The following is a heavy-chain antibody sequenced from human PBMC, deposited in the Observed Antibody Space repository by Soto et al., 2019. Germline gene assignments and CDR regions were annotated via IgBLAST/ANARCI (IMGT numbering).Heavy chain of an antibody. CDR3: ARTIGYSYGYLDY. D-gene: IGHD5-18*01. CDR2: IFFGGNT. J-gene: IGHJ4*02. CDR1: GGSVSNYY. Sequence: SETLSLTCTVSGGSVSNYYWSWIRQPPGKGLEWIGHIFFGGNTRNNPSLESRATISVDTSEKEVALKLVSVTAADTAVYYCARTIGYSYGYLDYWGQGTLVTVSS. V-gene: IGHV4-59*02.